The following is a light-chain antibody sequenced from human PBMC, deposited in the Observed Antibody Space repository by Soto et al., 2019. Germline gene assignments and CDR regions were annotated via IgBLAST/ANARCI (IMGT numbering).Light chain of an antibody. CDR1: SSDVGTYNY. J-gene: IGLJ2*01. CDR2: DIS. V-gene: IGLV2-14*03. CDR3: SSYTSSSTVI. Sequence: QSALTQPASVSGSPGQSITISCTGTSSDVGTYNYVSWYQQHPGKDPKLMIYDISHRPSGVSNLFSGSKSGNTASLTISGLQAEDEADYYCSSYTSSSTVIFGGGTKLTVL.